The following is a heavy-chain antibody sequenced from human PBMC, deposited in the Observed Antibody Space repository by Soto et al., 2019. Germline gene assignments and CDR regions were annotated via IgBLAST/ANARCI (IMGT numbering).Heavy chain of an antibody. D-gene: IGHD1-26*01. Sequence: EVQLLESGGGLVQPGGSLRLSCAASGFTFSSYAMRWVRQAPVKGLEWVSAISGSGGSTYYADSVKGRFTISRDNSKNTLYLQINSLRAEDPAVYYCARRGSGSYYDYWGQGTLVTVSS. CDR2: ISGSGGST. CDR3: ARRGSGSYYDY. J-gene: IGHJ4*02. CDR1: GFTFSSYA. V-gene: IGHV3-23*01.